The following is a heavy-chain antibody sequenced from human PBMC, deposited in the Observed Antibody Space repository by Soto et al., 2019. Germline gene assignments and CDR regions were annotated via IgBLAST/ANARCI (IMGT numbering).Heavy chain of an antibody. D-gene: IGHD3-10*01. CDR2: IDEYGNTI. CDR1: GFTFGGLW. J-gene: IGHJ4*02. Sequence: GRPMRVSSATSGFTFGGLWRHRVRQVTGKGLLWVSRIDEYGNTINYADSVRGRFTISRDNARNTLYLEMNSLRAEDTDLYYCTRDFGGKGAYWGPGSLDTVTS. V-gene: IGHV3-74*01. CDR3: TRDFGGKGAY.